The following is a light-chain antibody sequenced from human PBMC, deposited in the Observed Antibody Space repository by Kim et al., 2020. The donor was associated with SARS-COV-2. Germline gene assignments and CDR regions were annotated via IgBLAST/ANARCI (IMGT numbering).Light chain of an antibody. V-gene: IGLV3-9*01. Sequence: SYELTQPLSVSVALGQTARITCGGTNIGSKNVHWYQQKPGQAPVLVIYRDTNRPSGIPERFSGSNLGNTATLTISRAQVGDEADYYCQVWDSSTVFGGGT. CDR1: NIGSKN. CDR2: RDT. CDR3: QVWDSSTV. J-gene: IGLJ2*01.